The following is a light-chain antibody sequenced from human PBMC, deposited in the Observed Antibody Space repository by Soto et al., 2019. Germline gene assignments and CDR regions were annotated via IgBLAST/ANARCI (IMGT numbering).Light chain of an antibody. J-gene: IGLJ2*01. Sequence: QPVLTQPPSASGTPGQRVTISCSGSSSNIGSNYVYWYQQLPGTAPKLLIYRNGQRPSGVPDRFSGSKSGTSASLAISGLRSDDEADYYCAAWDDSLSGVVFGGGTQLTVL. CDR2: RNG. V-gene: IGLV1-47*01. CDR3: AAWDDSLSGVV. CDR1: SSNIGSNY.